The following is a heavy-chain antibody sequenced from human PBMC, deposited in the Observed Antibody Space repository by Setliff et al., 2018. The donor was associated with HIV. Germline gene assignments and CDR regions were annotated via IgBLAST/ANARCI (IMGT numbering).Heavy chain of an antibody. CDR3: ALTGHRLLRGYMDV. J-gene: IGHJ6*03. D-gene: IGHD2-15*01. CDR1: DDPISSYY. V-gene: IGHV4-4*07. CDR2: LYVSGDT. Sequence: PSETLSLTCYVTDDPISSYYWSWVRRPAGKGLEWIGRLYVSGDTNYNPSLKSRVTMSLDTSKKHFSLKLKSVTAADTAVYYCALTGHRLLRGYMDVWGKGTTVTAP.